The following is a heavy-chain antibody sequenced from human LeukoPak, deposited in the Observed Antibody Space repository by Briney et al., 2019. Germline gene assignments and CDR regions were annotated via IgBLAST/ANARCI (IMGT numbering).Heavy chain of an antibody. CDR2: IDPSVGNT. D-gene: IGHD3-10*01. J-gene: IGHJ5*02. V-gene: IGHV1-46*01. Sequence: ASVKVSCKASGYTFTGYYMHWVRQAPGQGLEWVGMIDPSVGNTDYAQKFQDRVTMTRDTSTNTVYMELSSLTSEDTAIYYCARDLGLRGVTNWFDPWGQGTLVTVSS. CDR1: GYTFTGYY. CDR3: ARDLGLRGVTNWFDP.